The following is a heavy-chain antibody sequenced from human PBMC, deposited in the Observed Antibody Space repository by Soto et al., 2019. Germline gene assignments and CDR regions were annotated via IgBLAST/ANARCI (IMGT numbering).Heavy chain of an antibody. V-gene: IGHV3-30*18. D-gene: IGHD3-3*01. CDR2: ISYDGSNK. CDR3: ANLGILGGVDLALIGGMDV. CDR1: GFTFSSYG. Sequence: LGGSLRLSCAASGFTFSSYGMHWVRRAPGKGLEWVAVISYDGSNKYYADSVKGRFTISRDNSKNTLYLQMNSLRAEDTAVYYCANLGILGGVDLALIGGMDVWGQGTTVTVSS. J-gene: IGHJ6*02.